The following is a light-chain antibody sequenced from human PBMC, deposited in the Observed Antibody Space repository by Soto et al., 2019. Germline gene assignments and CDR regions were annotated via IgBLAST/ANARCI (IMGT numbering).Light chain of an antibody. Sequence: EIVLTQSPGTLSLSPGERATLSCRASQTVSSSYLAWYQQKPGQAHRLLIYDASSRATGIPDRFSGSGSGTDFTLTISRLEPEDFAVYYCQQYGSSLLTFGGGTKVEIK. CDR3: QQYGSSLLT. CDR1: QTVSSSY. CDR2: DAS. V-gene: IGKV3-20*01. J-gene: IGKJ4*01.